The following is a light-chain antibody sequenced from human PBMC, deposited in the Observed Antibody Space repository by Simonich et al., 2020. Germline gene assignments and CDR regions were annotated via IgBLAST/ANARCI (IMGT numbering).Light chain of an antibody. V-gene: IGLV1-51*01. Sequence: SVLTQPPSVSAAPGQKVTISCSGSSSNIGNNYVSWYQQLPGTAPKLLIYDNKKRPSGIPDRFSGSKSGTAATLGITGLQTGDEADYYCGTWDSSLSAWVFGGGTKLTVL. J-gene: IGLJ3*02. CDR3: GTWDSSLSAWV. CDR2: DNK. CDR1: SSNIGNNY.